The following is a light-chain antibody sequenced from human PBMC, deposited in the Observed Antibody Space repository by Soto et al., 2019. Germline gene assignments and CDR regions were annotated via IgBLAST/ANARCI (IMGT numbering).Light chain of an antibody. CDR3: SSYTSSRTPSV. CDR1: SSDVGGYNY. V-gene: IGLV2-14*01. Sequence: QSVLTQPASVSGSPGQSITISCTGTSSDVGGYNYVSWYQQHPGKAPKLMIYDVSNRPSGVSNRFSGSKSGSTASLTISGLQAEDEADYYCSSYTSSRTPSVFGTGTKVTVL. CDR2: DVS. J-gene: IGLJ1*01.